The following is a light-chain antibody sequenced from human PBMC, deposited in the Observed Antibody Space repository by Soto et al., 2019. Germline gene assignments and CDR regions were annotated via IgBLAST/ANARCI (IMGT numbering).Light chain of an antibody. CDR2: AAA. Sequence: DIQMTQSPSSVSASVGDRVTITCRAIQCIVSWLAWYQQKPGKAPKLLIYAAARLQSGDPSRFSGSGSGTEFTLTISSLQPEDFETYYGQHANSFPPITCGQGTRLEIK. CDR1: QCIVSW. V-gene: IGKV1-12*01. CDR3: QHANSFPPIT. J-gene: IGKJ5*01.